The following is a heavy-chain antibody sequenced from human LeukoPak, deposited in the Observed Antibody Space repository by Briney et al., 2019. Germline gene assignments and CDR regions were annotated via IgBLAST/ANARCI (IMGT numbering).Heavy chain of an antibody. J-gene: IGHJ5*02. Sequence: GAPVKVSCKASGYTFTSYAMNWVRQAPGQGLEWMGWINTNTGNPTYAQGFTGRFVFSLDTSVSTAYLQISSLKAEDTAVYYCARDADWNYESWFDPWGQGTLVTVSS. D-gene: IGHD1-7*01. CDR3: ARDADWNYESWFDP. V-gene: IGHV7-4-1*02. CDR2: INTNTGNP. CDR1: GYTFTSYA.